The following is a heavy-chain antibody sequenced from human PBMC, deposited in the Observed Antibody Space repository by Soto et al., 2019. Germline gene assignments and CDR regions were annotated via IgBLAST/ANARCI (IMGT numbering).Heavy chain of an antibody. Sequence: SGPTLVNPTQTLTLTCTFSGFSLSTSEMCVTWVRQPPGKALEWLALIDWDDDKYYSTSLKTRLTISKDTSKNQVVLTMTNMDPVDTATYYCALIPFPRGHFVMDLCGQGTTVTVSS. CDR1: GFSLSTSEMC. CDR2: IDWDDDK. CDR3: ALIPFPRGHFVMDL. J-gene: IGHJ6*02. V-gene: IGHV2-70*18. D-gene: IGHD6-25*01.